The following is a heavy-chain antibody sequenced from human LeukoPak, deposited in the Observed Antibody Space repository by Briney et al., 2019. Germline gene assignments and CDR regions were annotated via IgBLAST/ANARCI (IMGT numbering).Heavy chain of an antibody. J-gene: IGHJ4*02. Sequence: GGSLRLSCTASGFSFSRYSMNWVRQAPGKGLEWISYISSDGTTIYYADSVKGRFTISRDNARNSLYLQMNSLRAEDTAVYYCARGSYDSSGYYNYWGQGTLVTVSS. D-gene: IGHD3-22*01. V-gene: IGHV3-48*01. CDR3: ARGSYDSSGYYNY. CDR2: ISSDGTTI. CDR1: GFSFSRYS.